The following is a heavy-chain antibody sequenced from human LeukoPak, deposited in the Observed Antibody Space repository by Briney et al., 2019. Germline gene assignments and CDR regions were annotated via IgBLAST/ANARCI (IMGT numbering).Heavy chain of an antibody. CDR1: GFTFSNYN. J-gene: IGHJ4*02. D-gene: IGHD3-22*01. V-gene: IGHV3-21*01. Sequence: GGSLRLSCAASGFTFSNYNMNWVRQAPGKGLEWVSSISSSSSYIYFADSVKGRFTISRDNAKSSLYLQMNSLRAEDTAVYYCARTFYDSGGYYYAGDYWGQGTLVTVSS. CDR3: ARTFYDSGGYYYAGDY. CDR2: ISSSSSYI.